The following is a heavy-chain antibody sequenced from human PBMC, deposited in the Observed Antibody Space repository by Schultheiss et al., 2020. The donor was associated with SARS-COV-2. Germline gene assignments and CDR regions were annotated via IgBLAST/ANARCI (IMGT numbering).Heavy chain of an antibody. CDR1: GSIFSSHA. Sequence: GGSLRLSCAASGSIFSSHAMSWVRQAPGKGLEWISAISGSGGSTYYADSVKGRFTISRDNSKNTLYLQMNSLRAEDTAVYYCAKARTRWDYWGQGTLVTVSS. D-gene: IGHD4-23*01. CDR2: ISGSGGST. V-gene: IGHV3-23*01. CDR3: AKARTRWDY. J-gene: IGHJ4*02.